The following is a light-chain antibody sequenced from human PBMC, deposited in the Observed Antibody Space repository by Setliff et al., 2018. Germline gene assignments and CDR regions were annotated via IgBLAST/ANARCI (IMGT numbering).Light chain of an antibody. Sequence: QSVLTQPASVSGSPGQSITISCTGSSSDVESYNIVSWYQQHPGKAPKILFYQVNQRPSGVSDRFSASKSGNTASLTISGLQAEDEADYYCLSYAGSGTYVFGSGTKVTVL. V-gene: IGLV2-23*02. J-gene: IGLJ1*01. CDR2: QVN. CDR3: LSYAGSGTYV. CDR1: SSDVESYNI.